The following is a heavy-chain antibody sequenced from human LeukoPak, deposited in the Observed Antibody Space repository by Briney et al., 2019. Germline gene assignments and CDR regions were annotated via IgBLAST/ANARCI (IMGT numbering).Heavy chain of an antibody. CDR2: IYYSGST. V-gene: IGHV4-59*12. D-gene: IGHD3-22*01. Sequence: ETLSLTCTVSGGSISSYYWSWIRQPPGKGLEWIGYIYYSGSTNYNPSLKSRVTISVDTSKNQFSLKLSSVTAADTAVYYCARRKGRTYYYDSSGYVDYWGQGTLVTVSS. CDR3: ARRKGRTYYYDSSGYVDY. J-gene: IGHJ4*02. CDR1: GGSISSYY.